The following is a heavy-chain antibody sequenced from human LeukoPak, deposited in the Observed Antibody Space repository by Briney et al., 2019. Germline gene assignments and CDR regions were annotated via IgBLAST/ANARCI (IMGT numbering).Heavy chain of an antibody. CDR2: ISGSGGST. Sequence: GGSLRLSCAASGFTFSSYAMSWVRQAPGKGLEWVSAISGSGGSTYYADSVRGQFTISRDNSKGILYLQMDSLRAEDTAVYYCAKDVLRWAFDYWGRGTLVTVSS. D-gene: IGHD3-16*01. CDR1: GFTFSSYA. CDR3: AKDVLRWAFDY. V-gene: IGHV3-23*01. J-gene: IGHJ4*02.